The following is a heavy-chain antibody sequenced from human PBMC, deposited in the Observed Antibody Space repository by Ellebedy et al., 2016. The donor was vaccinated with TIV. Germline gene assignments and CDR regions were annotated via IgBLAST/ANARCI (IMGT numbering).Heavy chain of an antibody. V-gene: IGHV3-23*01. CDR3: ARGDRWSFDY. J-gene: IGHJ4*02. CDR2: ISGDGGTT. CDR1: GFTFPIYA. Sequence: GGSLRLSXAASGFTFPIYAMSWVRQAPGKGLEWVSTISGDGGTTYYADSVNGRFTISRDNSKNSLYLQLNSLRAEDTAVYYCARGDRWSFDYWGQGTVVTVSS.